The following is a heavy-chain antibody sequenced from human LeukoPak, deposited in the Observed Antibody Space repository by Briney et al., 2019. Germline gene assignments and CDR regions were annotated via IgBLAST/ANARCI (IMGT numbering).Heavy chain of an antibody. J-gene: IGHJ4*02. CDR3: ARALDTYYYDISGFDY. CDR1: GYTFTSYD. D-gene: IGHD3-22*01. V-gene: IGHV1-18*01. Sequence: GASVKVSCKASGYTFTSYDINWVRQAPGQGLHWMGWISVYNGNTNYAQNLQGRVTMTTDTSTSTAYMELRSLRSDDTAVYYCARALDTYYYDISGFDYWGQGTLVTVSS. CDR2: ISVYNGNT.